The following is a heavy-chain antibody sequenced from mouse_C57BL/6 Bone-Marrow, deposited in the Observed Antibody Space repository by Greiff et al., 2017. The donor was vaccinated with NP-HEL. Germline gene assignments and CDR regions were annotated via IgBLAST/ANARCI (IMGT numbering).Heavy chain of an antibody. CDR1: GFSFNTYA. Sequence: EVQVVESGGGLVQPKGSLKLSCAASGFSFNTYAMNWVRQAPGKGLEWVARIRSKSNNYATYYADSVKDRFTISRDDSESMLYLQMNNLKTEDTAMYYCVSLYYYGSPAYFDVWGTGTTVTVSS. V-gene: IGHV10-1*01. J-gene: IGHJ1*03. CDR3: VSLYYYGSPAYFDV. D-gene: IGHD1-1*01. CDR2: IRSKSNNYAT.